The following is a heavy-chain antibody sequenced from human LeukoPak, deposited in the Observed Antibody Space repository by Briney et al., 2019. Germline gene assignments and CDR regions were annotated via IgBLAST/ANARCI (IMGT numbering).Heavy chain of an antibody. Sequence: PGGSLRLSCAASGFTFDDYAMPWVRQAPGKGLEWVSGISWNSGSIGYADSVKGRFTISRDNAKNSLHLQMNSLRAEDTALYYCAKDSGIAAAGTFDPWGQGTLVTVSS. CDR2: ISWNSGSI. CDR3: AKDSGIAAAGTFDP. CDR1: GFTFDDYA. D-gene: IGHD6-13*01. V-gene: IGHV3-9*01. J-gene: IGHJ5*02.